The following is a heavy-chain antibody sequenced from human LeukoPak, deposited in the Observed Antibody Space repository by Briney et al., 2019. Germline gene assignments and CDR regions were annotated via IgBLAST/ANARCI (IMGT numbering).Heavy chain of an antibody. CDR2: IRYDGSNK. V-gene: IGHV3-30*02. CDR3: APDREWELLSGDY. CDR1: GFTFSSYD. J-gene: IGHJ4*02. Sequence: GGSLRLSCAASGFTFSSYDMHWVRQAPGKGLEWVAYIRYDGSNKYYADSVKGRFTISRDNSKNTLYLQMNSLRAEDTAVYYCAPDREWELLSGDYWGQGTLVTVSS. D-gene: IGHD1-26*01.